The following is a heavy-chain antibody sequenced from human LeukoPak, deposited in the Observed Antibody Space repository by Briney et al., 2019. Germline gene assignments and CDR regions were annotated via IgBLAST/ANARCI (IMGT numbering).Heavy chain of an antibody. V-gene: IGHV3-74*01. Sequence: GGSLRLSCAASGFTFTTSWMHWFRQAPGKGLVWVSRIESDGTSTTYADSVKGRFTISRDNAKNTLYLQMNSLRAEDTAVYYCARPRGWERRWYFDLWGRGTLVTVSS. D-gene: IGHD1-26*01. CDR3: ARPRGWERRWYFDL. CDR2: IESDGTST. CDR1: GFTFTTSW. J-gene: IGHJ2*01.